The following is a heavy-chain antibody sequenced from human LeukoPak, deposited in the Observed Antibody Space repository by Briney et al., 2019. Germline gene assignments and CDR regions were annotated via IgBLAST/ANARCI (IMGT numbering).Heavy chain of an antibody. CDR3: ACLTTVVTPHYFDY. V-gene: IGHV4-59*08. CDR2: IYYTDST. Sequence: SETLSLTCTVSGVSIDSYFWSWIRRPPGKGLEWIGYIYYTDSTKYNPSLQSRVTISLDKSKNLFTLKLSSATAADTAVYYCACLTTVVTPHYFDYWGQGNMVTVSS. CDR1: GVSIDSYF. D-gene: IGHD4-23*01. J-gene: IGHJ4*02.